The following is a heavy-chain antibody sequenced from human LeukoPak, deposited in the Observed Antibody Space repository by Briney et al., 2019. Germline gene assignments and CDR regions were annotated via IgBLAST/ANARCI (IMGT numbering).Heavy chain of an antibody. CDR3: AKGRGWLQFFDY. CDR2: ISGGGGST. CDR1: GFSFSTYA. D-gene: IGHD5-24*01. V-gene: IGHV3-23*01. J-gene: IGHJ4*02. Sequence: GGSLRLSCTASGFSFSTYAMNWVRQAPGKGLEWVSTISGGGGSTFYADSVKGRFTISRDNSRNTLYLQMNSLRAEDTAVYYCAKGRGWLQFFDYWGQGTLVTVSS.